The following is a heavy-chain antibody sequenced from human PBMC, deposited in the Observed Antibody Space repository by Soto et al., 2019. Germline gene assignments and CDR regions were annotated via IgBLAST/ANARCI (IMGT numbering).Heavy chain of an antibody. D-gene: IGHD3-3*01. CDR3: AGDPHEFWTSYVCDP. J-gene: IGHJ5*02. CDR1: GYTFNTYG. V-gene: IGHV1-18*01. Sequence: ASVKVSCKTSGYTFNTYGINWVRQAPGQGLELMGWISAYDGKTTYAEKFQGRVTLTTDTSTSTAYMELRSLRSDDTAIYYCAGDPHEFWTSYVCDPWAQGTPVTAPQ. CDR2: ISAYDGKT.